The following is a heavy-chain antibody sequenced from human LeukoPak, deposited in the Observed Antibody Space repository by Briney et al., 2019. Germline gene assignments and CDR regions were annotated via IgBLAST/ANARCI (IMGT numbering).Heavy chain of an antibody. V-gene: IGHV1-2*02. CDR1: GGTFSSYA. D-gene: IGHD1-26*01. J-gene: IGHJ4*02. CDR3: ARVIGVWVGATADYFDY. Sequence: ASVKVSCKASGGTFSSYAISWVRQAPGQGLEWMGWINPNSGGTNYAQKFQGRVTMTRDTSISTAYMELSRLRSDDTAVYYCARVIGVWVGATADYFDYWGQGTLVTVSS. CDR2: INPNSGGT.